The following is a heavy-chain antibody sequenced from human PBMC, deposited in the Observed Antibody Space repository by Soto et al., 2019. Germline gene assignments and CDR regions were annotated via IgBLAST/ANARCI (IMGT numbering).Heavy chain of an antibody. V-gene: IGHV4-39*01. D-gene: IGHD6-19*01. CDR2: IYYSGST. Sequence: SEPLSLTCTVSGGSISISSYYWGWIRQPPGKGLEWIGSIYYSGSTYYNPSLKSRVTISVDTSKNQFSLKLSSVTAADTAVYYCARPGAGSGWYDGRVDYWGQGTLVTVSS. CDR1: GGSISISSYY. CDR3: ARPGAGSGWYDGRVDY. J-gene: IGHJ4*02.